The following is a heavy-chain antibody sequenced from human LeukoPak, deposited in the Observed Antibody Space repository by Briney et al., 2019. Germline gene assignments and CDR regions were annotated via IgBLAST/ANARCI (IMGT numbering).Heavy chain of an antibody. D-gene: IGHD6-19*01. CDR1: GFTFTTYA. J-gene: IGHJ3*01. CDR2: ISAHNGNT. CDR3: ARHFSSGWPLEALDV. Sequence: GASVKVSCKASGFTFTTYAFSWVRQAPGQGLEWMGWISAHNGNTNYAQKLQGRVTMTTDTSTNTAYMKLRSLRFDDTAVYYCARHFSSGWPLEALDVWGQGTLVTVSS. V-gene: IGHV1-18*01.